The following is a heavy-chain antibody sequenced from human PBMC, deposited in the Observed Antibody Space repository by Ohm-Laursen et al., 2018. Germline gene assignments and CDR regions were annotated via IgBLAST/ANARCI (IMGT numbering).Heavy chain of an antibody. V-gene: IGHV3-30*18. J-gene: IGHJ4*02. CDR2: ISYDGSNK. Sequence: SLRLSCSAPGFTFSSYGMHWVRQAPGKGLEWVAVISYDGSNKYYADSVKGRFTISRDNSKNTLYLQMNSLRAEDTAVYYCAKGKIKNGVYFDYWGQGTLVTVSS. D-gene: IGHD1-1*01. CDR3: AKGKIKNGVYFDY. CDR1: GFTFSSYG.